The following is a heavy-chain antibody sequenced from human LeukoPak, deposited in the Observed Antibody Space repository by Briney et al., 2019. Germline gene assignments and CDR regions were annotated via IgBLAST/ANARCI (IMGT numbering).Heavy chain of an antibody. CDR1: GYSISNGYY. Sequence: SETLSLTCTVSGYSISNGYYWGWIRQPPGKGLEWIGNIYHSGSTYYNPSLKSRVTMSVDTSKNQFSLNLTSVTAADTAVYYCARFTPQGYGWGGYNRFDPWGQGTLVTVSS. V-gene: IGHV4-38-2*02. J-gene: IGHJ5*02. CDR3: ARFTPQGYGWGGYNRFDP. CDR2: IYHSGST. D-gene: IGHD3-16*01.